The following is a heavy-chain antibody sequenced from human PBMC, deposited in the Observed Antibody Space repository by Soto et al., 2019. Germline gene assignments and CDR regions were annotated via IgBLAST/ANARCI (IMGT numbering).Heavy chain of an antibody. V-gene: IGHV4-31*03. CDR2: IYYSGST. CDR1: GGSISNGGYY. CDR3: PRDVTDLWRGSEGMDV. D-gene: IGHD3-3*01. J-gene: IGHJ6*02. Sequence: SETLSLTCTVSGGSISNGGYYWTWISHHPGKGVEWIGYIYYSGSTDYTPSLKSRVTISVDTSENQCSLKLTSVTAADTAVYYCPRDVTDLWRGSEGMDVWGQGTTGAVAS.